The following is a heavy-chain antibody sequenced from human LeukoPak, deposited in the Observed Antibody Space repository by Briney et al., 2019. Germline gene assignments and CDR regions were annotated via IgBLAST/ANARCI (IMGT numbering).Heavy chain of an antibody. D-gene: IGHD3-22*01. CDR3: ARGKGTYDSSGYYYFVGNY. V-gene: IGHV1-46*01. J-gene: IGHJ4*02. CDR1: GYTFTSYY. CDR2: TNPSGGST. Sequence: GASVKVSCKASGYTFTSYYMHWVRQAPGQGLEWMGITNPSGGSTSYAQEFQGRVTMTRDTSTSTVYMELSSLRSEDTAVYYCARGKGTYDSSGYYYFVGNYWGQGTLVTVSS.